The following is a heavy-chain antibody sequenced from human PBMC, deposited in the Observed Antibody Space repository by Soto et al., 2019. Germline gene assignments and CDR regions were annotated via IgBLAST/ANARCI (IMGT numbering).Heavy chain of an antibody. CDR2: IKSKTDGGTT. CDR1: GFTFSNDW. V-gene: IGHV3-15*01. Sequence: GGSLRLSCAASGFTFSNDWMSWVRQAPGKGLEWVGRIKSKTDGGTTDYAAPVKGRFTISRDDSKNTLYLQMNSLKTEDTAVYYCTTDPIAVAGTGDYWGQGTLVTVSS. CDR3: TTDPIAVAGTGDY. J-gene: IGHJ4*02. D-gene: IGHD6-19*01.